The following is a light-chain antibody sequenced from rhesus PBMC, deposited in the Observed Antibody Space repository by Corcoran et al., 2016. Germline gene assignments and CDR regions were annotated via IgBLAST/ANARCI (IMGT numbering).Light chain of an antibody. CDR2: GST. CDR1: QSVGSY. J-gene: IGKJ3*01. Sequence: ETVVTQSPATLSLSPGERATISCRASQSVGSYLAWYQQKPGQAPRLLIYGSTSRATGIPDRFSGRGSGTDLTLTISSLEPEDVGVYYCQQSSNLFTFGPGTKLDIK. CDR3: QQSSNLFT. V-gene: IGKV3-24*04.